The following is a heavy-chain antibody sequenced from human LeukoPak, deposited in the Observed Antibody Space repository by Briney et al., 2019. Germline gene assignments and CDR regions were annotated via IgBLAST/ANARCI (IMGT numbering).Heavy chain of an antibody. V-gene: IGHV4-30-2*05. Sequence: PSETLSLTCTVSGGSISSGGYYWSWIRQPPGKGLEWIGYIYHSGSTYYNPSLKSRVTISVDTSKNQFSLKLSSVTAADTAVYYCARDKTAGGRFDPWGQGTLVTVSS. CDR3: ARDKTAGGRFDP. CDR2: IYHSGST. J-gene: IGHJ5*02. D-gene: IGHD2-21*02. CDR1: GGSISSGGYY.